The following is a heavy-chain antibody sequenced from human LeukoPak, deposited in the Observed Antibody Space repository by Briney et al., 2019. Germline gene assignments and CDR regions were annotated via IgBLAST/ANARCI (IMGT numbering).Heavy chain of an antibody. CDR3: ARVEDTNFDY. Sequence: GASVKVSCKASGGTFSSYAISWERQAPGQGLEWMGGIIPIFGTANYAQKFQGRVTITADEFTSTAYMELSSLRSEDTAVYYCARVEDTNFDYWGQGTLVTVSS. CDR2: IIPIFGTA. V-gene: IGHV1-69*01. J-gene: IGHJ4*02. CDR1: GGTFSSYA.